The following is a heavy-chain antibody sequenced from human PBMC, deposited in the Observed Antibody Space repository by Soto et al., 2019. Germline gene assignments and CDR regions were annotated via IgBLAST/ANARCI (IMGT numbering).Heavy chain of an antibody. CDR1: GFTFSSYA. J-gene: IGHJ4*02. CDR3: AKVMTTLTTFEYFDY. D-gene: IGHD4-17*01. Sequence: HPGGSLRLSCAASGFTFSSYAMSWVRQAPGKGLEWGSAISGSGGSTYYADSVKGRFTISRDNSKNTLYLQMNSLRAEDTAVYYCAKVMTTLTTFEYFDYWGQGTLVTVSS. V-gene: IGHV3-23*01. CDR2: ISGSGGST.